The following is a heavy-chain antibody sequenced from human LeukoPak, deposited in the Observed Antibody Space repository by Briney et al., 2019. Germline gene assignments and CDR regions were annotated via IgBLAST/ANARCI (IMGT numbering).Heavy chain of an antibody. V-gene: IGHV3-23*01. CDR1: GFTFSSYG. J-gene: IGHJ4*02. Sequence: GGTLRLSCAASGFTFSSYGMSWVRQAPGKGLEWVSAISGSGGSTYYADSVKGRFTISRDNSKNTLYLRMNSLRAEDTAVYYCAKDGSGLYFDYWGQGTLVTVSS. CDR2: ISGSGGST. D-gene: IGHD3-22*01. CDR3: AKDGSGLYFDY.